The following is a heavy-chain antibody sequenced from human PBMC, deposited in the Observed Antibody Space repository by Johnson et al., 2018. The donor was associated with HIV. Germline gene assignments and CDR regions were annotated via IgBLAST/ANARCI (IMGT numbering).Heavy chain of an antibody. Sequence: QVQLVESGGGVVQPGRSLRLSCAASGFTFSTYTMHWVRQAPGKGLEWVTVISYDVSNKYYADSVKGRFTISRDNSKNTLYLEMNSLRAEDTAMYYCAMGTGGWPLFDIWGQGTMVTVSS. CDR2: ISYDVSNK. V-gene: IGHV3-30*04. J-gene: IGHJ3*02. CDR1: GFTFSTYT. CDR3: AMGTGGWPLFDI. D-gene: IGHD6-19*01.